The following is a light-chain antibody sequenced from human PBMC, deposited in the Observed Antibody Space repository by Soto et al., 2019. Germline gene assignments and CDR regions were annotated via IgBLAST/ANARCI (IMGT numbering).Light chain of an antibody. CDR2: GAS. Sequence: EIVLTKYPGTLSLSPGERSTLSCMASQSVSSNLAWYQQKPGQAPRLLIYGASTRATGIPARFSGSGSGTAFTLTISCLQSEDFAVYYCQQYNNGPPITFGQGTRLEIK. CDR3: QQYNNGPPIT. V-gene: IGKV3-15*01. J-gene: IGKJ5*01. CDR1: QSVSSN.